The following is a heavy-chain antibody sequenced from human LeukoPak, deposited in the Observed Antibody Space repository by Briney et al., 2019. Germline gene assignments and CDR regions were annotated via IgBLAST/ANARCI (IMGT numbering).Heavy chain of an antibody. Sequence: SVKVSCKASGGTYSSYAISWVRQATGQGLEWMGRIIPILGIANYAQKFQGRVTITADKSTSTAYMELSSLRSEDTAVYYCASQTTVTTFHAFDIWGQGTMVTVSS. J-gene: IGHJ3*02. V-gene: IGHV1-69*04. CDR3: ASQTTVTTFHAFDI. CDR2: IIPILGIA. D-gene: IGHD4-17*01. CDR1: GGTYSSYA.